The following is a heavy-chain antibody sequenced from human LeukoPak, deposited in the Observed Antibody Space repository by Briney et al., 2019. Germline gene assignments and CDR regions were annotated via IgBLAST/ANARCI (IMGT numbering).Heavy chain of an antibody. V-gene: IGHV4-59*01. CDR3: ARAFRDGYNFASKDDAFDI. D-gene: IGHD5-24*01. J-gene: IGHJ3*02. Sequence: SETLSLTCIVSGGSISTYYWSWIRQPPGKGLEWIGYIYYNGSTNYNPSLKSRVTISVDTSKNQFSLKLSSVTAADTAVYYCARAFRDGYNFASKDDAFDIWGQGTVVTVSS. CDR2: IYYNGST. CDR1: GGSISTYY.